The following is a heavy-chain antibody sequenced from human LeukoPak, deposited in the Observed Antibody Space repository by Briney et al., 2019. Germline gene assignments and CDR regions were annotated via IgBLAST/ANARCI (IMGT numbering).Heavy chain of an antibody. CDR1: GFTVSSNY. D-gene: IGHD6-6*01. Sequence: PGGSLRLSCAASGFTVSSNYMSWVRQAPGKGLEWVSVIYSGGSTYYADSVKGRFTISRDNSKNTLYLQMNSLRAEDTAVYYCAREVRIAARRNYYYGMDVWGQGTTVTVSS. CDR3: AREVRIAARRNYYYGMDV. CDR2: IYSGGST. V-gene: IGHV3-66*01. J-gene: IGHJ6*02.